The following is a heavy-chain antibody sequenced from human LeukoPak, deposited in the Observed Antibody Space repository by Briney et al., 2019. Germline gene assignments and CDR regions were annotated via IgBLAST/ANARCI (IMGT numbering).Heavy chain of an antibody. Sequence: PGGSLRLSCAASGFTFSSYEMNWVRQAPGKGLEWVSYISSSGSTIYYADSVKGRFTISRDNVKNSLYLQMNSLRAEDTAVYYCARALPRWLRFDYWGQGTLVTVSS. D-gene: IGHD5-12*01. J-gene: IGHJ4*02. V-gene: IGHV3-48*03. CDR2: ISSSGSTI. CDR1: GFTFSSYE. CDR3: ARALPRWLRFDY.